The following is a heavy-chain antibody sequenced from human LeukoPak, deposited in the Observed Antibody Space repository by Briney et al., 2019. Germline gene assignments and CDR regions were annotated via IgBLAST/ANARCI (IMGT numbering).Heavy chain of an antibody. V-gene: IGHV3-21*01. Sequence: GGSLRLSCAASGFTFSSYSMNWVRQAPGKGLEWVSSISSSSSYIYYADSVKGRFTISRDNAKNSLYLQMNSLRAEDTAVYYCARVRLVVVAMDAFDIWGQGTMVTVSS. J-gene: IGHJ3*02. CDR1: GFTFSSYS. CDR3: ARVRLVVVAMDAFDI. D-gene: IGHD2-15*01. CDR2: ISSSSSYI.